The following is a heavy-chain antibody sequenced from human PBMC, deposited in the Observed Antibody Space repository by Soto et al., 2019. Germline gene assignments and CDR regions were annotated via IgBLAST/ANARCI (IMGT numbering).Heavy chain of an antibody. D-gene: IGHD4-4*01. CDR1: GFTFSSYW. Sequence: GGSLRLSCAASGFTFSSYWMSWVRQAPGKGLEWVANIKQDGSEKYYVDSVKGRFTISRDNAKNSLYLQMNSLRAEDTAVYYCARAAKHHTLKKLDYSNYPYYFDYWGQGTLVTVSS. V-gene: IGHV3-7*01. CDR3: ARAAKHHTLKKLDYSNYPYYFDY. J-gene: IGHJ4*02. CDR2: IKQDGSEK.